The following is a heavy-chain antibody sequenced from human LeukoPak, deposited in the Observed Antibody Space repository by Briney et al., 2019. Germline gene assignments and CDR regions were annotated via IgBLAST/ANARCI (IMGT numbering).Heavy chain of an antibody. V-gene: IGHV1-69*13. CDR2: IIPIFGTA. J-gene: IGHJ4*02. Sequence: ASVKVSCKASGGTFSSYAISWVRQAPGQGLERMGGIIPIFGTANYAQKFQGRVTITADESTSTAYMGLSSLRSEDTAVYYCARALRGYSYGYSYYFDYWGQGTLVTVSS. CDR1: GGTFSSYA. D-gene: IGHD5-18*01. CDR3: ARALRGYSYGYSYYFDY.